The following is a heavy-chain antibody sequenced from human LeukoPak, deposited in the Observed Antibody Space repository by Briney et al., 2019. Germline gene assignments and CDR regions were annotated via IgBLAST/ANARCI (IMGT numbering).Heavy chain of an antibody. CDR3: AREQYDKYSTDIVCYGWFDP. Sequence: GASVKVSCKASGYTFTSYYMHWVRQAPGQGLDWMGIINPSGGSTSYAQKFQGRVSMTRDMSTSTVYMELSSLRSEDTTVYYCAREQYDKYSTDIVCYGWFDPWGQGTLVSVSS. D-gene: IGHD2-8*01. J-gene: IGHJ5*02. CDR2: INPSGGST. V-gene: IGHV1-46*01. CDR1: GYTFTSYY.